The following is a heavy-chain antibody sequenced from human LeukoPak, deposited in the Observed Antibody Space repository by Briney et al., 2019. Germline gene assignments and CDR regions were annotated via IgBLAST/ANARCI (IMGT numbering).Heavy chain of an antibody. CDR2: IIPILGIA. J-gene: IGHJ4*02. V-gene: IGHV1-69*04. CDR3: ARVDTAMVIDY. CDR1: GGTFSSYA. Sequence: SVKVSCKASGGTFSSYAISWVRQAPGQGLEWMGRIIPILGIANYAQKFQGRVTITADKPTSTAYMELSSLRSEDTAVYYCARVDTAMVIDYWGQGTLVTVSS. D-gene: IGHD5-18*01.